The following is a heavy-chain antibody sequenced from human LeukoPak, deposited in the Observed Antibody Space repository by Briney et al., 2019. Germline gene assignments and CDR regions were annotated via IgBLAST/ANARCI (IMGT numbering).Heavy chain of an antibody. V-gene: IGHV4-59*12. CDR1: GGSISTYS. D-gene: IGHD1-20*01. J-gene: IGHJ3*02. CDR3: AREPPTGITGVDI. Sequence: SETLSLTCTVSGGSISTYSWNWIRQSPGQGLEWIGYIKNNGGNYNNPSLMGRVTISLDTSKNQFSLKLSSVTAADTAVYYCAREPPTGITGVDIWGQGTMVTVSS. CDR2: IKNNGGN.